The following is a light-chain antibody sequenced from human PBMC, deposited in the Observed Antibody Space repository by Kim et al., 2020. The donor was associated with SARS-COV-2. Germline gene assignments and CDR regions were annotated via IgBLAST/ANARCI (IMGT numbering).Light chain of an antibody. CDR1: SSNSGAGYD. Sequence: QRVTISCTGSSSNSGAGYDVHWYQQLPGTAPKLLIYGTSNRPSGVPDRFSGSKSGTSASLAITGLQAEDEADYYCQSYDSSLSGWVFGGGTQLTVL. CDR2: GTS. CDR3: QSYDSSLSGWV. V-gene: IGLV1-40*01. J-gene: IGLJ3*02.